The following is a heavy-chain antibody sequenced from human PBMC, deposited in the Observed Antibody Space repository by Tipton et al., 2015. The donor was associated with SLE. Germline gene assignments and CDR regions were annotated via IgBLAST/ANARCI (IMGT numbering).Heavy chain of an antibody. CDR3: TSGSGGYQRTDY. CDR1: GSSGSSGFF. Sequence: TLSLTCTVSGSSGSSGFFWGWIRQPPGKGLELIGTIYHSGSTYYSPSLKSRVTISVDPSKNRFSLQLTSVTAADTALYYCTSGSGGYQRTDYWGQGTLVTVSS. J-gene: IGHJ4*02. D-gene: IGHD5-12*01. V-gene: IGHV4-38-2*02. CDR2: IYHSGST.